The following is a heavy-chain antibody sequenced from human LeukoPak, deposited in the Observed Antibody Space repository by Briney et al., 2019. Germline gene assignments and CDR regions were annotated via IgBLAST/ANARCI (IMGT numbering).Heavy chain of an antibody. D-gene: IGHD2-2*01. CDR1: GXIFSSYW. V-gene: IGHV3-7*04. J-gene: IGHJ4*02. Sequence: GSLRLXXXASGXIFSSYWMSWVRQAPGKGLEWVAKVNPDGNEKYYVDSVRGRFTISKDNPKNSVYLQMDSLKAENTAVYYCARGQYQLLWGKGALIIVSS. CDR3: ARGQYQLL. CDR2: VNPDGNEK.